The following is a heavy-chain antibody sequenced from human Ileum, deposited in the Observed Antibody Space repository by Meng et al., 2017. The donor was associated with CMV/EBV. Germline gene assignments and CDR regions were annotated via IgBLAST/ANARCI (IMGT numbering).Heavy chain of an antibody. J-gene: IGHJ4*02. CDR2: IRGNGGSA. D-gene: IGHD3-3*01. Sequence: GESLKISCAASGFTFSAYTMTWVRQAPEKGLEWVSRIRGNGGSAAYADSVQDRFTISRDNSQNTLYLQMNSLRVEDTAIYFCARGAAFGVTAPDYWGQGTQVTVSS. V-gene: IGHV3-23*01. CDR3: ARGAAFGVTAPDY. CDR1: GFTFSAYT.